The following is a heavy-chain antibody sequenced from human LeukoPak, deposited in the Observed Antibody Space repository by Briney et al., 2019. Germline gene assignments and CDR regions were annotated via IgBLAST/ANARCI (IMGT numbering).Heavy chain of an antibody. Sequence: GGSLRLSCAASGFTVSSNYMSWVRQAPGKGLEWVSAIYSGGSTYYADSVKGRFTISRDNSKNTLYLQMNSLRAEDTAVYYCARALLPTIYYYMDVWGKGTTVTVSS. J-gene: IGHJ6*03. CDR3: ARALLPTIYYYMDV. V-gene: IGHV3-53*01. CDR2: IYSGGST. D-gene: IGHD5-12*01. CDR1: GFTVSSNY.